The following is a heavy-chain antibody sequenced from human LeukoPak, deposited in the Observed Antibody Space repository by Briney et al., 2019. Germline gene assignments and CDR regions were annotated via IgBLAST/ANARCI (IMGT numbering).Heavy chain of an antibody. D-gene: IGHD3-22*01. J-gene: IGHJ4*02. CDR1: GFTFSDYY. CDR3: ARGRYYYDSSGYYYFDY. V-gene: IGHV3-11*05. CDR2: ISSSSSYT. Sequence: PGGSLRLSCAASGFTFSDYYMIWIRQAPGKGLEWASYISSSSSYTRYADSVKGRFTISRDNAKKSVYLQMNSLRAEDTAVYYCARGRYYYDSSGYYYFDYWGQGTLVTVSS.